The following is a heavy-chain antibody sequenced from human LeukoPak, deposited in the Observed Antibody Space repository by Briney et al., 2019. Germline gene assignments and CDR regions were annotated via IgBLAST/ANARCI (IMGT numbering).Heavy chain of an antibody. D-gene: IGHD1-26*01. CDR3: ARDTGTYPHVAFDI. CDR1: GGSMSSNNYH. Sequence: SETLSLTCTVSGGSMSSNNYHWGWIRQPPGKGLLWIGNIYYSGSTNYNPSLKSRVIISVDTSKNQFSLKLNSVTAADTAVYYCARDTGTYPHVAFDIWGQGTMVTVSS. J-gene: IGHJ3*02. V-gene: IGHV4-39*07. CDR2: IYYSGST.